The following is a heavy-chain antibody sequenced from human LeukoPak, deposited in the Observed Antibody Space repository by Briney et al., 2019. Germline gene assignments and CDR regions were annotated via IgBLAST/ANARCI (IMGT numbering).Heavy chain of an antibody. CDR1: GFTFSSYA. CDR2: ISGSGGST. Sequence: PGGSLRLSCAASGFTFSSYAMSWVRQAPGKGLEWVSAISGSGGSTYYADSVKGRFTISRDNSKNTLYLQMNSLRAEDTAVYYCAKEAGSGSYYDLDYFDYWGQGTLVTVSS. D-gene: IGHD3-10*01. CDR3: AKEAGSGSYYDLDYFDY. V-gene: IGHV3-23*01. J-gene: IGHJ4*02.